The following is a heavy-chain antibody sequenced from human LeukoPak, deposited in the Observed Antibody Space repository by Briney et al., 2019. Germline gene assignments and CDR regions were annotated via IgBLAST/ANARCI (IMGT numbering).Heavy chain of an antibody. CDR2: IYYSGST. D-gene: IGHD2-15*01. J-gene: IGHJ3*02. CDR1: GGSISSSSYY. CDR3: ASSVTLTGSGHDAFDI. Sequence: PSETLSLTCTVSGGSISSSSYYWGWIRQPPGKGLEWIGSIYYSGSTYYNPSLKSRVTISVDTSKNQFSLKLSSVTAADTAVYYCASSVTLTGSGHDAFDIWGQGTMVTVSS. V-gene: IGHV4-39*07.